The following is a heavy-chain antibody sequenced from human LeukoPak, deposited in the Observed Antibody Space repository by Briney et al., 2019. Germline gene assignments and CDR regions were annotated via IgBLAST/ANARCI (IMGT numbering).Heavy chain of an antibody. CDR1: GGSISSYY. CDR2: VHYSEST. Sequence: SETLSLTCTVSGGSISSYYWSWIRQPPGKGLEWIGYVHYSESTNYNPSLKSRVTISVDTSKNQFSLKLSSVTAADTAVYYCARIKFAAGWYYFDYWGQGTLVTVSS. V-gene: IGHV4-59*01. J-gene: IGHJ4*02. D-gene: IGHD6-13*01. CDR3: ARIKFAAGWYYFDY.